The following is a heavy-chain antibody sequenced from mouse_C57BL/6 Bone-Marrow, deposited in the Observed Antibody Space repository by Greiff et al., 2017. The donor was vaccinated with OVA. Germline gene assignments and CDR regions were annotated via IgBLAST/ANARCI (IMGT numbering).Heavy chain of an antibody. Sequence: EVKLQQSGPELVKPGASVKISCKASGYTFTDYYMNWVKQSHGKSLEWIGDINPNNGGTSYNQKFKGKATLTVDKSSSTAYMELRSLTSEDSAVYYCARDYYGSSYKFAYWGQGTLVTVSA. CDR2: INPNNGGT. D-gene: IGHD1-1*01. J-gene: IGHJ3*01. CDR3: ARDYYGSSYKFAY. V-gene: IGHV1-26*01. CDR1: GYTFTDYY.